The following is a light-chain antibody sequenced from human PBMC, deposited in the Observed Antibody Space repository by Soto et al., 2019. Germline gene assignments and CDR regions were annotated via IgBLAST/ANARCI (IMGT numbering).Light chain of an antibody. J-gene: IGKJ5*01. CDR3: KQSYGNTIN. V-gene: IGKV1-39*01. CDR1: RTIAGY. CDR2: AAS. Sequence: DIQMTQSPSSLSASVGDRVTITCRASRTIAGYVNWYQQRPGEAPNLLIYAASSLQSGVTQRSGGSGSGNDFTPTINSPQPEDFATYDCKQSYGNTINFRKGTRLEIK.